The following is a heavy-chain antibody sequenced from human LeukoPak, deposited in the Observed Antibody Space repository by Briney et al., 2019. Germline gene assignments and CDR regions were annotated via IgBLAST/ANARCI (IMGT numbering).Heavy chain of an antibody. D-gene: IGHD2-15*01. V-gene: IGHV4-39*01. J-gene: IGHJ5*02. CDR2: IYYSGST. Sequence: SETLSLTCTVSGGSISSSSYYWGWIRQPPGKGLEWIGSIYYSGSTYYNPFLKSRVTISVDTSKNQFSLKLSSVTAADTAVYYCARLIRGREDIVVVVAANYWFDPWGQGTLVTVSS. CDR3: ARLIRGREDIVVVVAANYWFDP. CDR1: GGSISSSSYY.